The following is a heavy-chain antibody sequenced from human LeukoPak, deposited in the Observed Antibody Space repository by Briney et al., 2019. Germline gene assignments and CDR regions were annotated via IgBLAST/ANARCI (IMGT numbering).Heavy chain of an antibody. CDR2: ISYDGGNK. CDR3: ARNGRPHPDGFDI. CDR1: GFTFSSYA. D-gene: IGHD6-6*01. V-gene: IGHV3-30-3*01. J-gene: IGHJ3*02. Sequence: SGGSLRLSCAASGFTFSSYAMHWVRQAPGKGLEWVAVISYDGGNKYYADSVKGRFTISRDNSKSTLYLQMNSLRAEDTAVYYCARNGRPHPDGFDIWGQGTMVTVSS.